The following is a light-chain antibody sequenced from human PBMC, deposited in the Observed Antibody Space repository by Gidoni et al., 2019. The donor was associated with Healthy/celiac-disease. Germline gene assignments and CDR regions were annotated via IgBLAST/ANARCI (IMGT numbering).Light chain of an antibody. J-gene: IGKJ2*01. CDR2: GAS. Sequence: EIVMTQSPATLSVSPGLRATLSCRASQSVSSNLAWYQQKPGQAPRLLIYGASTRATGIPARFSCSGSGTEFTLTISSLQSEDFAVYYCQQYNNWPPYTFGQGTKLEIK. CDR1: QSVSSN. V-gene: IGKV3-15*01. CDR3: QQYNNWPPYT.